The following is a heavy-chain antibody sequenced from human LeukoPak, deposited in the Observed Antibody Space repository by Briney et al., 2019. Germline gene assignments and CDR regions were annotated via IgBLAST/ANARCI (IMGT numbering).Heavy chain of an antibody. J-gene: IGHJ3*02. CDR1: GYTFSNYG. V-gene: IGHV1-18*01. D-gene: IGHD4-17*01. CDR3: ARATVTTLSDAFDI. CDR2: ISAYNGKT. Sequence: ASVKVSCKASGYTFSNYGFSWLRQAPGQGLEWMGWISAYNGKTNYAQKVQGRVTMTTDTSTSTAYMDLRSLRSDDTAVYYCARATVTTLSDAFDIWGQGTMVTVSS.